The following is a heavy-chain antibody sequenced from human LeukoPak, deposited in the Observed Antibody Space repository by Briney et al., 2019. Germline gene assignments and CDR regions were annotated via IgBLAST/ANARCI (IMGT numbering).Heavy chain of an antibody. CDR1: GGSFSGYY. J-gene: IGHJ6*03. V-gene: IGHV4-34*01. Sequence: SETLSLTCAVYGGSFSGYYWSWIRQPPGKGLEWIGEINHSGSTNYNPSLKSRVTISVDTSKNQFSLKLSSVTAADTAVYYCARHGLSGYSKGLYYYYYMDVWGKGTTVTVSS. CDR2: INHSGST. D-gene: IGHD4-11*01. CDR3: ARHGLSGYSKGLYYYYYMDV.